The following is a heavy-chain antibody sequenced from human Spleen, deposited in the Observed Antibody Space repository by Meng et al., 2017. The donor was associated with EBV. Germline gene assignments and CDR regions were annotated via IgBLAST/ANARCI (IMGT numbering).Heavy chain of an antibody. CDR2: MNPKSGNT. CDR3: VRGQGWLQPFEH. CDR1: GYTFGTYD. J-gene: IGHJ4*02. V-gene: IGHV1-8*02. D-gene: IGHD5-24*01. Sequence: QVQLVQSGAEVKKPGASLRVSCKASGYTFGTYDINWVRQATGQGLEWMGWMNPKSGNTGYALKFQGRVTLTRNSSISTAYMELSSLRSEDTAVYYCVRGQGWLQPFEHWGQGPLVTVYS.